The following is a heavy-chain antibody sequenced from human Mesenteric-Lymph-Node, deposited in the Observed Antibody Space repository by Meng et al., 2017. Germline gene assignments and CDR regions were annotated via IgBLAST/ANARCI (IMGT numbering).Heavy chain of an antibody. CDR1: GFTFSSYA. CDR3: ARDGGFEYYYDSSSYYPDY. CDR2: ISYDGSNK. V-gene: IGHV3-30*04. D-gene: IGHD3-22*01. Sequence: GESLKISCAASGFTFSSYAMHWVRQAPGKGLEWVAVISYDGSNKYYADSVKGRFTISRDNSKNTLYLQMNSLRAEDTAVYYCARDGGFEYYYDSSSYYPDYWGQGTLVTVSS. J-gene: IGHJ4*02.